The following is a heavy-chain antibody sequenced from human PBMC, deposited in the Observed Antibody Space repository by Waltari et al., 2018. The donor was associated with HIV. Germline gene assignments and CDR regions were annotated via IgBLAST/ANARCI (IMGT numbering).Heavy chain of an antibody. Sequence: QLQLQESGPGLVKPSETLSLTCTVSDGSIARSSYYWGWLRQPPGKGLEWIGSIYYSGTTNVNPALKSLVTISVATSRNRFSLKLSSVTAADTAVYYCARHVGGYDSSGYFPYYLDYWGQGALVNVSS. CDR1: DGSIARSSYY. D-gene: IGHD3-22*01. J-gene: IGHJ4*02. V-gene: IGHV4-39*01. CDR2: IYYSGTT. CDR3: ARHVGGYDSSGYFPYYLDY.